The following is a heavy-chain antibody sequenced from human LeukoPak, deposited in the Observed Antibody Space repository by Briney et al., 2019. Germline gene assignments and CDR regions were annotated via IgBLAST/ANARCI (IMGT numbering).Heavy chain of an antibody. CDR1: GYSLGSGYY. J-gene: IGHJ1*01. Sequence: SETLSLTCAVSGYSLGSGYYWGWIRQPPGKGLEWIGSIYHSGSTYYNPSLKSRVTISVDTSKNQFSLKLSSVTAADTAVYYCAREVYYYGSGSYRERIGHFQHWGQGTLVTVSS. V-gene: IGHV4-38-2*02. CDR3: AREVYYYGSGSYRERIGHFQH. D-gene: IGHD3-10*01. CDR2: IYHSGST.